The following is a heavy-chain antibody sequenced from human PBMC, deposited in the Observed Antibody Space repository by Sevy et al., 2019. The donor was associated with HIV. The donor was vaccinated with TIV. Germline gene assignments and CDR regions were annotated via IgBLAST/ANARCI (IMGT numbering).Heavy chain of an antibody. CDR2: INHSGST. CDR3: ARAKYPNDFWSGYASEPKKYGMDV. Sequence: SETLSLTCAVYGGSFSGYYWSWIRQPPGKGLEWIGEINHSGSTNYNPSLKSRVTISVDTSKNQFSLKLSSVTAADTDVYYCARAKYPNDFWSGYASEPKKYGMDVWGQGTTVTVSS. D-gene: IGHD3-3*01. V-gene: IGHV4-34*01. CDR1: GGSFSGYY. J-gene: IGHJ6*02.